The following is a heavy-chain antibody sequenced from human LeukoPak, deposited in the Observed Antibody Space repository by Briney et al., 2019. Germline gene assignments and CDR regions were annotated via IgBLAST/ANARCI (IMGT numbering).Heavy chain of an antibody. V-gene: IGHV1-46*01. CDR2: INPSGGT. CDR3: ARGGGSSWALDY. J-gene: IGHJ4*02. Sequence: ASVKVSCKASGYTFSMYNMHWVRQAPGQGLEWMGIINPSGGTSYAQKLQGRITMTRDTSTSTLYMELSSLRSEDTAVYYCARGGGSSWALDYWGQGTLVTVSS. CDR1: GYTFSMYN. D-gene: IGHD6-13*01.